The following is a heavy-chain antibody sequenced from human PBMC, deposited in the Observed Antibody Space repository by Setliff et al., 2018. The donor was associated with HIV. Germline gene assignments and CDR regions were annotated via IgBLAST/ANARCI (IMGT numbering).Heavy chain of an antibody. Sequence: AGSLRLSCAASGLTDTYNYMGWVRQAPGKGLEWVSGIYAGGSTYYADSVKGRFTISRDNANNLVYLQMNSLRGEDTAVYFCSRWGSGSYERVFDYWGQGMLVTVSS. CDR3: SRWGSGSYERVFDY. CDR2: IYAGGST. D-gene: IGHD1-26*01. CDR1: GLTDTYNY. V-gene: IGHV3-53*05. J-gene: IGHJ4*02.